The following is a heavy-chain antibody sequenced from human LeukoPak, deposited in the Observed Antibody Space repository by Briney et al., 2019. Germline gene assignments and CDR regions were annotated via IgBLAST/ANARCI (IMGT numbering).Heavy chain of an antibody. J-gene: IGHJ3*02. Sequence: PGGSLRLSCAASGFTFSSYAMHWVRQAPGKGLEWVAFIRYDGSNKYYADSVKGRFTISRDNSKNTLYLQMNSLRAEDTAVYYCAKGNYDFWSKNREGGAFDIWGQGTMVTVSS. CDR3: AKGNYDFWSKNREGGAFDI. D-gene: IGHD3-3*01. V-gene: IGHV3-30*02. CDR2: IRYDGSNK. CDR1: GFTFSSYA.